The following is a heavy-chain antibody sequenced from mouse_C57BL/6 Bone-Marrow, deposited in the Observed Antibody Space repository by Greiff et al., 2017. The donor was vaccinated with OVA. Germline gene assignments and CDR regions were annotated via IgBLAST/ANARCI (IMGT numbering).Heavy chain of an antibody. CDR3: ARNLNWDWYFDV. J-gene: IGHJ1*03. CDR1: GYTFTSYW. D-gene: IGHD4-1*01. Sequence: QVQLQQPGAELVRPGSSVKLSCKASGYTFTSYWMHWVKQRPIQGLEWIGNIDPSDSETHYNQKFKDKATLTVDKSSSTAYMQLSSLTSEDSAVYYCARNLNWDWYFDVWGTGTTVTVSS. CDR2: IDPSDSET. V-gene: IGHV1-52*01.